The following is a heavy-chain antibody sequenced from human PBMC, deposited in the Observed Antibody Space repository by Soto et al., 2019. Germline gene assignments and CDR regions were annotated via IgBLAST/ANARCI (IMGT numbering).Heavy chain of an antibody. Sequence: QVQLQQWGAGLLKPSETLSLTCAVYGGSFSGYYWSWIRQPPGKGLEWIGEINHSGSTNYNPSLKSRVTISVDTSKNQFSLKLSSVTAADTAVYYCAREYRDDYYYSTLYFDYWGQGTLVTVSS. CDR1: GGSFSGYY. CDR3: AREYRDDYYYSTLYFDY. V-gene: IGHV4-34*01. J-gene: IGHJ4*02. D-gene: IGHD3-22*01. CDR2: INHSGST.